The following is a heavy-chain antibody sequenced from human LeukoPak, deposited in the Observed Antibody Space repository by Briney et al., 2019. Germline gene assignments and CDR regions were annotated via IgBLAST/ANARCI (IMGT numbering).Heavy chain of an antibody. J-gene: IGHJ6*03. CDR1: GGTFSSYA. D-gene: IGHD5-18*01. Sequence: ASVKVSCKASGGTFSSYAISWVRQAPGQGLEWMGWVNTNTGNPTYAQGFTGRFVFSLDTSVSTAYLQISSLKAEDTAVYYCARTWGGYSYGYVSSGYYYHMDVWGKGTTVTVSS. CDR2: VNTNTGNP. CDR3: ARTWGGYSYGYVSSGYYYHMDV. V-gene: IGHV7-4-1*02.